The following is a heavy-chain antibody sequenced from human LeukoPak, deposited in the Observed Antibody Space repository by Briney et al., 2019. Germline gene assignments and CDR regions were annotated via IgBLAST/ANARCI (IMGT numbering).Heavy chain of an antibody. D-gene: IGHD3-16*01. V-gene: IGHV4-61*09. J-gene: IGHJ4*02. CDR3: ASSIGGLLDY. Sequence: SETLSLTCTVSGGSISSGSYYWSWIRQPAGKGLEWIGHIYTSGSTNYNPSLKSRVTMSVDTSKNHFSLNLSSVTAADTAVYYCASSIGGLLDYWGQGTLVTVSS. CDR2: IYTSGST. CDR1: GGSISSGSYY.